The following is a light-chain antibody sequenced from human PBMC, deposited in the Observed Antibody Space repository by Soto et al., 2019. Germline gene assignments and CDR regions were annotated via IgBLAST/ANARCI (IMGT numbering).Light chain of an antibody. V-gene: IGKV1-39*01. CDR2: DAS. Sequence: DLQMTQSPSSLSASVGDRVTITCRASQSISRYLNWFQHNPGKAPKLLIYDASTLRSGVPSRFSGGGSGTDFTLTISSLQPEDFATYYCQQTYSTPKTFGQGTKVDIK. CDR1: QSISRY. CDR3: QQTYSTPKT. J-gene: IGKJ1*01.